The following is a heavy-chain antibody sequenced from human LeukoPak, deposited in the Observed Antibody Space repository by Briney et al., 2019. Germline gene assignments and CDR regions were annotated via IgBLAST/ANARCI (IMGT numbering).Heavy chain of an antibody. CDR1: GGSISSSSYS. J-gene: IGHJ5*02. D-gene: IGHD4-11*01. V-gene: IGHV4-39*02. Sequence: PAETLSLTCTVSGGSISSSSYSWGWIRQPPGKGLEWIGSIYYSGSTYYNPSLKSRVTISVDTSKNHFSLKLSSVTAADTAVYYCARDRGVTWPFDPWGQGTLVTVSS. CDR2: IYYSGST. CDR3: ARDRGVTWPFDP.